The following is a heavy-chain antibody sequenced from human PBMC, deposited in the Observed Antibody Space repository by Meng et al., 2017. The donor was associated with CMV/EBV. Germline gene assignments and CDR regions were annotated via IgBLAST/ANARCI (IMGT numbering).Heavy chain of an antibody. CDR2: IRYDGSNK. V-gene: IGHV3-30*02. D-gene: IGHD5-18*01. J-gene: IGHJ4*02. Sequence: GGSLRLSCAASGFTFSSYGMHWVRQAPGKGLEWVAFIRYDGSNKYYADSVKGRFTISRDNSKNTLYLQMNSLRAEDTAVYYCAKGAGYRYVIDYWGQGTLVTVSS. CDR1: GFTFSSYG. CDR3: AKGAGYRYVIDY.